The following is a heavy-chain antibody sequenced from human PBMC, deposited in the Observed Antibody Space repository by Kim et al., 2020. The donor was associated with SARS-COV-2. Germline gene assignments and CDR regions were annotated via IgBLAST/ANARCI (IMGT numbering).Heavy chain of an antibody. V-gene: IGHV3-21*01. J-gene: IGHJ3*02. CDR2: ISSSSSYI. CDR1: GFTFSSYS. Sequence: GGSLRLSCAASGFTFSSYSMNWVRQAPGKGLEWVSSISSSSSYIYYADSVKGRFTISRDNAKNSLYLQMNSLRAEDMAVYYCARDRLLRVVTDAFDIWGQGTMVTVSS. CDR3: ARDRLLRVVTDAFDI. D-gene: IGHD2-15*01.